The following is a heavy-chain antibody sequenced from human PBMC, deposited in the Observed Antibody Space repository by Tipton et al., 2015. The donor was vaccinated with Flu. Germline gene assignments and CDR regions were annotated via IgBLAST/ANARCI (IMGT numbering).Heavy chain of an antibody. CDR3: AREGGGYCSSTSCYAYYYYYGMDV. Sequence: SLRLSCAAPGFTFSDYYMSWIRQAPGKGLEWVSYISSSGSTIYYADSVKGRFTISRDNAKNPLYLQMNSLRAEDTAVYYCAREGGGYCSSTSCYAYYYYYGMDVWGQGTTVTVSS. CDR1: GFTFSDYY. CDR2: ISSSGSTI. V-gene: IGHV3-11*01. J-gene: IGHJ6*02. D-gene: IGHD2-2*01.